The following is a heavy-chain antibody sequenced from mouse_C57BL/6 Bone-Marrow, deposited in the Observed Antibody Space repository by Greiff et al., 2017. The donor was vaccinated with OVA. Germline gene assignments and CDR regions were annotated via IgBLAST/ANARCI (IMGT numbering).Heavy chain of an antibody. D-gene: IGHD1-1*01. V-gene: IGHV1-5*01. CDR2: IYPGNSDT. CDR3: TNPPLYYYGSSEFAY. J-gene: IGHJ3*01. Sequence: VQLQQSGTVLARPGASVKMSCKTSGYTFTSYWMHWVKQRPGQGLEWIGAIYPGNSDTSYNQKFKGKAKLTAVTSASTAYMELSSLTNEDSAVYYCTNPPLYYYGSSEFAYWGQGTLVTVSA. CDR1: GYTFTSYW.